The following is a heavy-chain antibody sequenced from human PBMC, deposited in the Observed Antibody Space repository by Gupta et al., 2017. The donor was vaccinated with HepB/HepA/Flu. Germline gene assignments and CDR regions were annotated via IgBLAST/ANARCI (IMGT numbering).Heavy chain of an antibody. D-gene: IGHD3-22*01. CDR1: GYTFTGYY. J-gene: IGHJ6*02. Sequence: QVQLVQSGAEVKKPGASVKVSCKASGYTFTGYYMHWVRQAHGQGLEWMGWINPNSGGTNYAQKFQGWVTMTRDTSISTAYMELSRLRSDDTAVYYCARGFRDDSSGYYYYYYGMDVWGQGTTVTVSS. CDR3: ARGFRDDSSGYYYYYYGMDV. V-gene: IGHV1-2*04. CDR2: INPNSGGT.